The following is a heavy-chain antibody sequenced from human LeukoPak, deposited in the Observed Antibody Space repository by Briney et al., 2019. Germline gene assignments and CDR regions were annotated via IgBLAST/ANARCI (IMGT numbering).Heavy chain of an antibody. J-gene: IGHJ4*02. V-gene: IGHV3-49*04. Sequence: GGSLRLSCTASGFTFVDYAISGVRQAPRKGGEWVGFIRSKAYGWSTEYDASVKGRFTISRDDSKSIAYLQMNSLKTERAAVYYCTSTYCYNSSGYYFGYWGQGTLSPSPQ. CDR3: TSTYCYNSSGYYFGY. D-gene: IGHD3-22*01. CDR1: GFTFVDYA. CDR2: IRSKAYGWST.